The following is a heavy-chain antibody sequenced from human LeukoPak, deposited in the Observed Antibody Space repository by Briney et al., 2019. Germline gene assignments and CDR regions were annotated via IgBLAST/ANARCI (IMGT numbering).Heavy chain of an antibody. CDR2: IYYSGST. D-gene: IGHD5-24*01. J-gene: IGHJ4*02. CDR3: ARDNVGGYNFDY. Sequence: PSETLSLTCTVSGGSISSYYWSWIRQPPGKELEWIGYIYYSGSTNYNPSLKSRVTISVDTSKNQFSLKLSSVTAADTAVYYCARDNVGGYNFDYWGQGTLVTVSS. V-gene: IGHV4-59*01. CDR1: GGSISSYY.